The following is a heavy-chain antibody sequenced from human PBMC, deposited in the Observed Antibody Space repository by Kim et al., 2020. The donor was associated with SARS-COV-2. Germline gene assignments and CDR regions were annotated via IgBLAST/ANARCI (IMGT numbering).Heavy chain of an antibody. J-gene: IGHJ4*02. Sequence: GGSTYYADSVKGRFTISRDNSKNTLYLQMNSLRAEDTAVYYCAKERMTEGWGQGTLVTVSS. V-gene: IGHV3-23*01. CDR2: GGST. CDR3: AKERMTEG. D-gene: IGHD2-15*01.